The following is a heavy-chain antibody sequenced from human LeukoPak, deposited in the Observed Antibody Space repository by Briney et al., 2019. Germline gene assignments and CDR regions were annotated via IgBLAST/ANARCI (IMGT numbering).Heavy chain of an antibody. J-gene: IGHJ6*02. CDR1: GFTFSSCA. Sequence: PGGSLRLSCAASGFTFSSCAMSWVRQAPGKGLEWVANIKQDGSEKYYVDSVKGRFTISRDNAKNSLYLQMNSLRAEDTAVYYCARMGYCSSTSCPPLTRMDVWGQGTTVTVSS. V-gene: IGHV3-7*01. D-gene: IGHD2-2*01. CDR2: IKQDGSEK. CDR3: ARMGYCSSTSCPPLTRMDV.